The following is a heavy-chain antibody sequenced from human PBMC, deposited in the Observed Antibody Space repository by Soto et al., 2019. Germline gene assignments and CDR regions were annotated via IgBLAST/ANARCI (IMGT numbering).Heavy chain of an antibody. V-gene: IGHV4-39*01. CDR2: IYYSGST. D-gene: IGHD5-12*01. Sequence: PSETLSLTCTVSGGSIRRSAYYWGWIRQPPGKGLEWIGSIYYSGSTYYNPSLKSRVTISVDTAKNQFSLKLSSVTAADTAVYYCARGYRYLFDYWGRGTLVLVSS. J-gene: IGHJ4*02. CDR1: GGSIRRSAYY. CDR3: ARGYRYLFDY.